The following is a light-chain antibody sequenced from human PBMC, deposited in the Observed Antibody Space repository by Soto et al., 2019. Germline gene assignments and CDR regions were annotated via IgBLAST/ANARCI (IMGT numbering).Light chain of an antibody. CDR1: QSISSW. Sequence: DIQMTQSPSTLSASVGARVTITCRASQSISSWLAWYQQKPGKAPKLLIYKASSLESGVPSRFSGSGSGTEFTLTISSLQPDDFATYSCQHYNSPRSTVGQGTRLEIK. CDR3: QHYNSPRST. J-gene: IGKJ5*01. CDR2: KAS. V-gene: IGKV1-5*03.